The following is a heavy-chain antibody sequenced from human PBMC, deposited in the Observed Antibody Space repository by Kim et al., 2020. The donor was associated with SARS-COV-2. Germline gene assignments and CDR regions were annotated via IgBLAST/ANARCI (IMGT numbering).Heavy chain of an antibody. CDR2: INHSGST. CDR3: ARGGWELIDY. J-gene: IGHJ4*02. CDR1: GGSFSGYY. D-gene: IGHD1-26*01. V-gene: IGHV4-34*01. Sequence: SETLSLTCAVYGGSFSGYYWSWIRQPPGKGLEWIGEINHSGSTNYNPSLKSRVTISVDTSKNQFSLKLSSVTAADTAVYYCARGGWELIDYWGQGTLVTVSS.